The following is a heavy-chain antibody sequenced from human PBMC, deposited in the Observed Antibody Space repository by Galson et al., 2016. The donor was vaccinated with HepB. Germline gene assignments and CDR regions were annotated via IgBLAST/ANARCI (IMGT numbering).Heavy chain of an antibody. CDR2: IYSSGST. CDR3: AREAPLPVAGTT. Sequence: SETLSLTCTVSGGSVSSGRFHWSWIRQPPGKGLEWIGYIYSSGSTNYNPSLESRVTISVDTSKNQFSLKLSSVTAADTAVYFCAREAPLPVAGTTWGQGTLVTFSS. CDR1: GGSVSSGRFH. V-gene: IGHV4-61*01. J-gene: IGHJ5*02. D-gene: IGHD6-19*01.